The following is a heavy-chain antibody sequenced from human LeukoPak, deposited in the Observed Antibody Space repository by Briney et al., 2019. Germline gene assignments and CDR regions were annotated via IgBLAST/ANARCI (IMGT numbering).Heavy chain of an antibody. CDR3: ARHRSYSSGWYSRYYFDY. D-gene: IGHD6-19*01. CDR1: GGSFSGYY. CDR2: INHSGST. Sequence: SETLSLTCAVYGGSFSGYYWSWIRQPPGKGLEWIGEINHSGSTNYNPSLKSRVTISVDTSKNQFSLKLSSVTAADTAVYYCARHRSYSSGWYSRYYFDYWGQGTLVTVSS. V-gene: IGHV4-34*01. J-gene: IGHJ4*02.